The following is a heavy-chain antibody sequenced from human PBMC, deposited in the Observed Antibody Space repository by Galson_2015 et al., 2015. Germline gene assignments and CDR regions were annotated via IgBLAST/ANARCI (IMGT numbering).Heavy chain of an antibody. D-gene: IGHD3-22*01. V-gene: IGHV3-48*03. CDR2: ISSSGSTI. CDR3: ASTYYYDSSGYYPAEYFQH. Sequence: SLRLSCAASGFTFSSYEMNWVRQAPGKGLEWVSYISSSGSTIYYADSVKGRFTISRDNAKNSLYLQMNSLRAEDTAVYYCASTYYYDSSGYYPAEYFQHWGQGTLATVSS. J-gene: IGHJ1*01. CDR1: GFTFSSYE.